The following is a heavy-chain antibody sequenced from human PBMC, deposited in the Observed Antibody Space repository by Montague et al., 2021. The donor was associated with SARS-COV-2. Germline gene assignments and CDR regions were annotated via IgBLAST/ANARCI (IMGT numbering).Heavy chain of an antibody. V-gene: IGHV4-4*07. CDR1: GGSITGFS. Sequence: SETLSLTCAVSGGSITGFSWSWVRQPAGKGLEWIGSVTTSGTTNYSPSPRSRVTMSVDTSKNQFSLNLNSVTAADTAIYYCARTPTRPLSLDSWGQGTLVTVSS. CDR2: VTTSGTT. J-gene: IGHJ4*02. CDR3: ARTPTRPLSLDS. D-gene: IGHD6-6*01.